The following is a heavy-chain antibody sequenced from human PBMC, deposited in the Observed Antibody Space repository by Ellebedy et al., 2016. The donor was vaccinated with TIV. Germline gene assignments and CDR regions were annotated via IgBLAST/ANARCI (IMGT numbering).Heavy chain of an antibody. J-gene: IGHJ4*02. CDR3: VRDLTNPLKGDY. V-gene: IGHV1-2*02. CDR2: INPHTGGT. CDR1: GYTLSDYY. D-gene: IGHD1-14*01. Sequence: AASVKVSCKASGYTLSDYYLNWVRQAPGQGLEWMGWINPHTGGTNYAQKFQGRVTMTRDTSISTAYMELSSLTSDDTAVYYCVRDLTNPLKGDYWGQGTLVTVSS.